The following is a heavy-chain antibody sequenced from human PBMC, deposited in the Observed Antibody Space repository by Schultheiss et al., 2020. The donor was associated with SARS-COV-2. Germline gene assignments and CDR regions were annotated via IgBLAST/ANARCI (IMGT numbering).Heavy chain of an antibody. D-gene: IGHD4-23*01. CDR2: ISYDGSNK. CDR1: GFTVSSNY. Sequence: GGSLRLSCAASGFTVSSNYMSWVRQAPGKGLEWVAVISYDGSNKYYADSVKGRFTISRDNSKNTLYLQMNSLRAEDTAVYYCARLSGDTVVWGQGTPVTVSS. V-gene: IGHV3-30-3*01. CDR3: ARLSGDTVV. J-gene: IGHJ4*02.